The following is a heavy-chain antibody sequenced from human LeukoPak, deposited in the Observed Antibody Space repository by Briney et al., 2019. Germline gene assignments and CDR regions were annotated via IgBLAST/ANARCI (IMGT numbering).Heavy chain of an antibody. Sequence: GGSLRLSCAASGFTFSSYAMHWVRQAPGKGLEWVAVISYDGSNKYYADSVKGRFTISRDNSKNTLYLQMSSLRAEDTAVYYCARDSPGDYVSTFDYWGQGTLVTVSS. CDR2: ISYDGSNK. V-gene: IGHV3-30-3*01. CDR3: ARDSPGDYVSTFDY. D-gene: IGHD4-17*01. J-gene: IGHJ4*02. CDR1: GFTFSSYA.